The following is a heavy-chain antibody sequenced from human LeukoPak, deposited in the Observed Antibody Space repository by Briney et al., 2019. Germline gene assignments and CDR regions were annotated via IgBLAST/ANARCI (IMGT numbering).Heavy chain of an antibody. D-gene: IGHD6-19*01. J-gene: IGHJ5*01. CDR1: GFTFSSYS. V-gene: IGHV3-21*01. CDR3: ARDPRSSGWFDY. Sequence: GGSLRLSCAASGFTFSSYSMNWVRQAPGKGLEWVSSISSSSSYIYCADSVKGRFTISRDNAKNSLYLQMNSLRAEDTAVYYCARDPRSSGWFDYWGQGTLVTVSS. CDR2: ISSSSSYI.